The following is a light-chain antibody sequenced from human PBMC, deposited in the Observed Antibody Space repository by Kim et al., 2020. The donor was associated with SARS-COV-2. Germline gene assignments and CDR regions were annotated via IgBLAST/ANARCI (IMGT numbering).Light chain of an antibody. CDR1: HDISNL. Sequence: ASVGDVVTMTCLASHDISNLLAWYQQKAGKAPRLLIYAASALQPGVPSRFSGSGSGTDFTLTITSLQPEDVATYFCQKYDGAPWAFGQGTKVDIK. CDR2: AAS. CDR3: QKYDGAPWA. J-gene: IGKJ1*01. V-gene: IGKV1-27*01.